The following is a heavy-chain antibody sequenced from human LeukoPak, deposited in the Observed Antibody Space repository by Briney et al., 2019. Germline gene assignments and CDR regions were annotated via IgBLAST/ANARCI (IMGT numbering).Heavy chain of an antibody. CDR2: IYYSGST. CDR3: ARLSLWRHPYFDY. D-gene: IGHD1-1*01. V-gene: IGHV4-39*01. J-gene: IGHJ4*02. Sequence: SATLSLTCTVSGGSISSSSYYWGWIRQPPGKGLEWIGSIYYSGSTYYNPSLKSRVTISVDTSKNQFSLKLSSVTAADTAVYYCARLSLWRHPYFDYWGQGTLVTVSS. CDR1: GGSISSSSYY.